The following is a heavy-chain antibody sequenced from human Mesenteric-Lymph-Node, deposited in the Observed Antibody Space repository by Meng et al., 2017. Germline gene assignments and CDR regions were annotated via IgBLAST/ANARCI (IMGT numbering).Heavy chain of an antibody. J-gene: IGHJ4*02. CDR1: GFTFNSYV. CDR2: ITYDGRDK. D-gene: IGHD3-10*01. Sequence: GESLKISCAASGFTFNSYVMHWVRQAPGKGLECVAVITYDGRDKYYADSVKGRFTISRDNSKSTLYLQMNSLRTEDTAVYYCERVAPTGYFDYWGQGTLVTVSS. V-gene: IGHV3-30*04. CDR3: ERVAPTGYFDY.